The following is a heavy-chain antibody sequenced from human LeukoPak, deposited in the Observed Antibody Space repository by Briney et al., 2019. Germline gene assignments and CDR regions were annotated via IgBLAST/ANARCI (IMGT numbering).Heavy chain of an antibody. Sequence: SETLSLTCIVSGGSISSYCRSWIRQPPGKGLEWIVYIYYSGSTNYNPSLKSRVTISVDTSKNQFSLKLGPVTAADTAVYYCARAPGGYVLYYFDYWGQGTLVTVSS. CDR2: IYYSGST. J-gene: IGHJ4*02. CDR1: GGSISSYC. D-gene: IGHD5-12*01. CDR3: ARAPGGYVLYYFDY. V-gene: IGHV4-59*01.